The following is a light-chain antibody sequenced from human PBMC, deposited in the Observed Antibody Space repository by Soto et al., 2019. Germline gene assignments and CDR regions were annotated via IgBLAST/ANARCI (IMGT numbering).Light chain of an antibody. CDR3: CSYTTSNTRQIV. J-gene: IGLJ1*01. CDR2: EVS. V-gene: IGLV2-14*02. Sequence: QSVLAQPASVSGSPGQSITISCTGASSDVGSYNLVSWYQQHPGKAPKLMIYEVSKRPSGVSNRFSGSKSGNTASLTISGLQAEDGADYYCCSYTTSNTRQIVFGTGTKVTVL. CDR1: SSDVGSYNL.